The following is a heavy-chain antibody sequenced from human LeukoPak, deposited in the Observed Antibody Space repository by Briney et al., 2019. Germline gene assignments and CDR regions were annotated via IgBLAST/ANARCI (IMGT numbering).Heavy chain of an antibody. Sequence: PGGSLRLSCAASGFTFSSYAMSWVRQAPGKGLEWVSAISGSGGSTYYADSVKGRFTISRDNSKNTLYLQMNSLRAEDTAVYYCAKVGFLEWLSTGYYFDYWGQGTLVTVSS. CDR2: ISGSGGST. V-gene: IGHV3-23*01. D-gene: IGHD3-3*01. CDR3: AKVGFLEWLSTGYYFDY. CDR1: GFTFSSYA. J-gene: IGHJ4*02.